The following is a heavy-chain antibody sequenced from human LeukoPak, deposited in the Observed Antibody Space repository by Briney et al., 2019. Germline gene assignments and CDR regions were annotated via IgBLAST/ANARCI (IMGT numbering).Heavy chain of an antibody. Sequence: ASVEVSCKASGYTFTSYDINWVRQATGQGLEWMGWINPNSGGTNYAQKFQGRVTMTRDTSISTAYMELSRLRSDDTAVYYCARGGVLLWFGESIRSNWFDPWGQGTLVTVSS. CDR1: GYTFTSYD. J-gene: IGHJ5*02. CDR2: INPNSGGT. V-gene: IGHV1-2*02. D-gene: IGHD3-10*01. CDR3: ARGGVLLWFGESIRSNWFDP.